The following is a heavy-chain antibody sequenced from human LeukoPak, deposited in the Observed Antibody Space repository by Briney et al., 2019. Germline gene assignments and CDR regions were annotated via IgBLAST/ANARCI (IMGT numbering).Heavy chain of an antibody. CDR1: GGSISSSSYY. CDR3: ASLMTTVTRPDY. J-gene: IGHJ4*02. CDR2: IYYSGST. V-gene: IGHV4-39*01. D-gene: IGHD4-17*01. Sequence: SETLSLTCTVSGGSISSSSYYWGWIRQPPGKGLEWIGSIYYSGSTYYNPSLKSRVTISVDTSKNQFSLKLSSVTAADTAVYYCASLMTTVTRPDYWGQGTLVTVSS.